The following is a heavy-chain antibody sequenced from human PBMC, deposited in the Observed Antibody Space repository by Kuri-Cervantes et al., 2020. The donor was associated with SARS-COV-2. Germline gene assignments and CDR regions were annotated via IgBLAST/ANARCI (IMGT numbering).Heavy chain of an antibody. CDR1: GYTFTGYY. CDR3: ARALIAVAGKNYYGMDV. CDR2: INPNSGGT. J-gene: IGHJ6*02. V-gene: IGHV1-2*06. D-gene: IGHD6-19*01. Sequence: ASVKVSCKASGYTFTGYYMHWVRQAPGQGLEWMGRINPNSGGTNYAQKFQGRVTMTRDTSISTAYMELSRLRSDDTAAYYCARALIAVAGKNYYGMDVWGQGTTVTVSS.